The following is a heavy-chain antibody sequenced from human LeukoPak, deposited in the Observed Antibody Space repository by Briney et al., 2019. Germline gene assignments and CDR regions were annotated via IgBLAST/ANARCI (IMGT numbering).Heavy chain of an antibody. V-gene: IGHV4-61*02. J-gene: IGHJ3*02. Sequence: SQTLSLTCTVSGGSISSGSYYWSWIRQPAGKGLEWIGRTYTSGSTNYNPSLKSRVTISVDTSKNQFSLKLSSVTAADTAVYYCARSPYCSSTSCYSRTDAFDIWGQGTMVTVSS. D-gene: IGHD2-2*02. CDR3: ARSPYCSSTSCYSRTDAFDI. CDR2: TYTSGST. CDR1: GGSISSGSYY.